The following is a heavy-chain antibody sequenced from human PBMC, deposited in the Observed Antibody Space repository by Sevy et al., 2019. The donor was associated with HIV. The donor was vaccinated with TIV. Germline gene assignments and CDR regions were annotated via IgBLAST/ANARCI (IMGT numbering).Heavy chain of an antibody. CDR3: ARDLPYDFWSGYSPSSDGMDV. V-gene: IGHV3-7*01. J-gene: IGHJ6*02. CDR1: GFTFSSYW. Sequence: GGSLRLSCAASGFTFSSYWMSWVRQAPGKGLEWVANIKQDGSEKYYVDSVKGRFTISRDNAKNSLYLQMNSLRAKDTAVYYCARDLPYDFWSGYSPSSDGMDVWGQGTTVTVSS. D-gene: IGHD3-3*01. CDR2: IKQDGSEK.